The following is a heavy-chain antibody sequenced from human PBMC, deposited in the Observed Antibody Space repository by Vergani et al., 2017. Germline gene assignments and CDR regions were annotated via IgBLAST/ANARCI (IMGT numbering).Heavy chain of an antibody. V-gene: IGHV4-39*01. CDR3: ARPGYCSSTSCYGDAFDI. Sequence: QLQLQESGPGLVKPSETLSLTCTVSGRSISSSSYYWGWIRQPPGKGLEWIGSIYYSGSTYYNPSLKSRVTISVDTSKNQFSLKLSSVTAADTAVYYCARPGYCSSTSCYGDAFDIWGQGTMVTVSS. J-gene: IGHJ3*02. CDR2: IYYSGST. D-gene: IGHD2-2*01. CDR1: GRSISSSSYY.